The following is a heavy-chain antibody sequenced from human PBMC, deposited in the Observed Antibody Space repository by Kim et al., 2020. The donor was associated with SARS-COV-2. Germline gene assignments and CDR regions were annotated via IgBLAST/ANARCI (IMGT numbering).Heavy chain of an antibody. V-gene: IGHV4-34*01. CDR3: ARRVSNTSCCGSHYCYL. J-gene: IGHJ2*01. Sequence: SETLSLTCAVYGGSFSGYYWSWIRQPPGKGLEWIGEINHSGRTNYNPSLKSRFTISVDTSKNQFSLKLTSGTAADTPVYYWARRVSNTSCCGSHYCYLWG. D-gene: IGHD3-10*01. CDR2: INHSGRT. CDR1: GGSFSGYY.